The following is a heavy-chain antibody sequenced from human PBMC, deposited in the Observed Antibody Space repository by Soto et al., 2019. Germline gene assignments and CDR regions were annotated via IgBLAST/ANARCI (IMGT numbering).Heavy chain of an antibody. V-gene: IGHV4-31*03. CDR1: GGSISRGGYY. D-gene: IGHD3-16*01. CDR2: SDYSGTT. J-gene: IGHJ4*02. CDR3: ARGVRRRDYDFDY. Sequence: QVQLQESGPGLVKPSQTLSLTCTVSGGSISRGGYYWTWIRQYPGKGLEWIGCSDYSGTTYYNPSLRSRVTISVDTSMNHFTLRLTSVTAADTAVYYCARGVRRRDYDFDYWGQGTLVTVSS.